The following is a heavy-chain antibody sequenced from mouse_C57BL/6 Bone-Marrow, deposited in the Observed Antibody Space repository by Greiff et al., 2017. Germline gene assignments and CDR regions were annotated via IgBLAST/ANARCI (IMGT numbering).Heavy chain of an antibody. CDR3: ARFYYGSSYWYFDV. CDR1: GYAFSSYW. J-gene: IGHJ1*03. D-gene: IGHD1-1*01. Sequence: VQLQESGAELVKPGASVKISCKASGYAFSSYWMNWVKQRPGKGLEWIGQIYPRDGDTNYNGKFKGKATLTADKSSSTAYMQLSSLTSEDSAVYFCARFYYGSSYWYFDVWGTGTTVTVSS. CDR2: IYPRDGDT. V-gene: IGHV1-80*01.